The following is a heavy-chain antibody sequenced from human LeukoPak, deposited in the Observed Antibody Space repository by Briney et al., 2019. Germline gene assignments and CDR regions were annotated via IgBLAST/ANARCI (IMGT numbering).Heavy chain of an antibody. D-gene: IGHD3-9*01. V-gene: IGHV3-30*01. CDR1: GFTLSSYA. J-gene: IGHJ4*02. Sequence: PGRSLRLSCAASGFTLSSYAMHWVRQAPGKGLEWVAVISYDGSTQYYADSVKGRFTISRDKSKNTVYLQMNSLRAEDTAVYYCARMYTLRYFDWLDQGLDYWGQGTLVTVSS. CDR2: ISYDGSTQ. CDR3: ARMYTLRYFDWLDQGLDY.